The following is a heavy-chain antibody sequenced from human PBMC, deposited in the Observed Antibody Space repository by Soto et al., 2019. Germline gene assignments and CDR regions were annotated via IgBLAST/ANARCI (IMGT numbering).Heavy chain of an antibody. Sequence: PGGSLRLSCAASGFTFSNAWMSWVRQAPGKGLEWVGRIKSKTDGGTTDYAAPVKGRFTISRDDSKNTLYLQMNSLKTEDTAVYYCTTAEYSSSWYEYDSSGYPFDYWGQGTLVTVSS. CDR2: IKSKTDGGTT. D-gene: IGHD3-22*01. CDR1: GFTFSNAW. J-gene: IGHJ4*02. V-gene: IGHV3-15*01. CDR3: TTAEYSSSWYEYDSSGYPFDY.